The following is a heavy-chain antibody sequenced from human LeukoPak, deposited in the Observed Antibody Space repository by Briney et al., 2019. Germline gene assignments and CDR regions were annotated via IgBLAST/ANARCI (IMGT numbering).Heavy chain of an antibody. CDR1: GGSISSSNW. J-gene: IGHJ4*02. CDR2: IYHSGSS. V-gene: IGHV4-4*02. CDR3: ARSGSGSYYLAY. D-gene: IGHD3-10*01. Sequence: SGTLSLTCAVSGGSISSSNWWSWVRQPPGKGLEWIGEIYHSGSSNYNPSLKSRVTISLDKSKNQFSLNLSSATAADMAVYYCARSGSGSYYLAYWGQGTLVTVSS.